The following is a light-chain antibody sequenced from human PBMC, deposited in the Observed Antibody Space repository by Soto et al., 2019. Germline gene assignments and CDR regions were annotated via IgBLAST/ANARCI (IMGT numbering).Light chain of an antibody. Sequence: DIQMTQSPSTLSASVGDRVTITCRDSQNINGGLAWYQQKPGKAPKLLIYKASSLESGVPSRFSASESGTAFTLTITSLQPDDFPSYYGQQYDSYPWSFGPGTNVEIK. CDR1: QNINGG. CDR2: KAS. CDR3: QQYDSYPWS. V-gene: IGKV1-5*03. J-gene: IGKJ1*01.